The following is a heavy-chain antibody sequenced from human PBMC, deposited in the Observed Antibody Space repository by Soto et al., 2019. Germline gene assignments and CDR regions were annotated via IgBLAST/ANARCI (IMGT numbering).Heavy chain of an antibody. CDR1: GFTFSSYG. J-gene: IGHJ3*02. D-gene: IGHD1-26*01. V-gene: IGHV3-33*01. Sequence: QVQLVESGGGVVQPGRSLRLSCAASGFTFSSYGMHWVRRAPGKGLEWVAVIWDDGSNKYYADSVQGRFTISRDNSKNTLYLQMNGLRAEDTAVYYCARTNSGGYLDAFDIWGQGTVVTVSS. CDR2: IWDDGSNK. CDR3: ARTNSGGYLDAFDI.